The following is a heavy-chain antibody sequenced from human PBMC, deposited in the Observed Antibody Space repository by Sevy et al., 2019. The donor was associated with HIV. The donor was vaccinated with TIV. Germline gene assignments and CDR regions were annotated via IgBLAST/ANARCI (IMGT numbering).Heavy chain of an antibody. CDR3: ARRIYYDSSAYYWWFDP. CDR2: ISTHNGDT. J-gene: IGHJ5*02. Sequence: ASVKVSCKASGYTFTNYGISWVRQAPGQGLEWMGWISTHNGDTNYAQKLQGRVTMTTDTSTSTAYMELRSLRSDDTAVNYCARRIYYDSSAYYWWFDPWGQGTLVTVSS. V-gene: IGHV1-18*01. D-gene: IGHD3-22*01. CDR1: GYTFTNYG.